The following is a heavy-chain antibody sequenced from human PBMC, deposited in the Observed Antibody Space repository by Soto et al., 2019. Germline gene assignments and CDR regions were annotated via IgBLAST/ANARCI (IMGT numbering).Heavy chain of an antibody. D-gene: IGHD2-2*01. V-gene: IGHV1-69*13. CDR1: GGTFSSYA. Sequence: SVKVSWKASGGTFSSYAISWVRQAHGQGLEWMGGIIPIFGTANYAQKFQGRVTITADESTSTAYMELSSLRSEDTAVYYCARVYWGCSSTSCPPIWGGMDVWGQGTTVTVSS. CDR3: ARVYWGCSSTSCPPIWGGMDV. J-gene: IGHJ6*02. CDR2: IIPIFGTA.